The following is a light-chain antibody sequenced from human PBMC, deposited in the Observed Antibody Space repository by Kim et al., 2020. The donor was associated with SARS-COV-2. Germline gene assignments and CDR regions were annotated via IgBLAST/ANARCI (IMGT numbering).Light chain of an antibody. V-gene: IGKV3-15*01. Sequence: PGERATLSCRASQSVSSNLAWYQQKPGQAPRLLIYGASTRATGIPARFSGSGSGTEFTLTISSLQSEDFAVYYCQQYNNWPALTFGGGTKVDIK. CDR3: QQYNNWPALT. J-gene: IGKJ4*01. CDR2: GAS. CDR1: QSVSSN.